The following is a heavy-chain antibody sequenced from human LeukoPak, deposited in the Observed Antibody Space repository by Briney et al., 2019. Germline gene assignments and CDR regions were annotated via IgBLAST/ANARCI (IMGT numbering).Heavy chain of an antibody. CDR1: GFTFSSYG. Sequence: GGSLRLSCAASGFTFSSYGMHWVRQAPGKGLEWVAVIWYDGSNRYYADSVKGRFTISRDNSKNTLYLQMNSLRAEDTAVYYCAKEPVSKSMRYYFDYWGQGTLVTVSS. CDR2: IWYDGSNR. CDR3: AKEPVSKSMRYYFDY. J-gene: IGHJ4*02. D-gene: IGHD1-14*01. V-gene: IGHV3-33*06.